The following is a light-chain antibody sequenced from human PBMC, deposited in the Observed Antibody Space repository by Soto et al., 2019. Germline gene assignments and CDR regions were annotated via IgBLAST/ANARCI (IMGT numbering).Light chain of an antibody. CDR2: GAS. V-gene: IGKV3-20*01. J-gene: IGKJ5*01. CDR3: QQYGSSLIT. CDR1: QSVSSSY. Sequence: IVMTQSPATLSVFPGERATLSCRASQSVSSSYLAWYQQKPGQAPRLLIYGASSRATGIPDRFSGSGSGTDFTLTISRLEPEDFAVYYCQQYGSSLITFGQGTRLETK.